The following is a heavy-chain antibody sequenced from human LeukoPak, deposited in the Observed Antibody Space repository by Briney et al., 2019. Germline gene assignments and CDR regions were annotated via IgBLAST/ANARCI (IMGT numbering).Heavy chain of an antibody. CDR2: ISGSGGST. Sequence: PGGSLRLSCAASGFTFSSYAMSWVRQAPGKGLEWVSAISGSGGSTYYADSVKGRFTTSRDNSKYTLYLQMNSLRAEDTAVYYCAKAVLWFGESYFDYWGQGTLVTVSS. J-gene: IGHJ4*02. CDR1: GFTFSSYA. V-gene: IGHV3-23*01. CDR3: AKAVLWFGESYFDY. D-gene: IGHD3-10*01.